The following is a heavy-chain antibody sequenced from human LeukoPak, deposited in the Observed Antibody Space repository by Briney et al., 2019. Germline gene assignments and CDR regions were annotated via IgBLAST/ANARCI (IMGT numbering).Heavy chain of an antibody. CDR3: ARDGSYYDSSGWVPTN. V-gene: IGHV3-30-3*01. CDR1: GFTFSSYA. J-gene: IGHJ3*01. D-gene: IGHD3-22*01. CDR2: ISYDGSNK. Sequence: GRSLRLPCAASGFTFSSYAMHWVRQAPGKGLEWVAVISYDGSNKYYADSVKGRFTISRDNSKNTLYLQMNSLRAEDTAVYYCARDGSYYDSSGWVPTNWGQGTMVTVSS.